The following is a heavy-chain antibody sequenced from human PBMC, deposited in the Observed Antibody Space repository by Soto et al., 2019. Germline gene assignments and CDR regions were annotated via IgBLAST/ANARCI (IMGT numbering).Heavy chain of an antibody. V-gene: IGHV1-18*01. CDR2: ISAYNGNT. Sequence: QVQLVQSGAEVKKPGASVKVSCKASGYTFTSYGISWVRQAPGQGLEWMGWISAYNGNTNYAQKLQGRVTMTTDTSTSTADMELRSLRSDDTAVYYCASMGGGTIFGVVTPMVFDPWGQGTLVTVSS. CDR1: GYTFTSYG. CDR3: ASMGGGTIFGVVTPMVFDP. D-gene: IGHD3-3*01. J-gene: IGHJ5*02.